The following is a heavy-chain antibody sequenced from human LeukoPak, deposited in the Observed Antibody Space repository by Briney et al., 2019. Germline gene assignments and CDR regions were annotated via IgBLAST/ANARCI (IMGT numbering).Heavy chain of an antibody. J-gene: IGHJ6*02. D-gene: IGHD2-21*02. Sequence: GGSLRLSCAASGFTVSSNYMSWVRQAPGKGLEWVSVIYSGGSTYYADSVKGRFTISRDNSKNTLYLQMNSLRAADTAVYYCARGPRNIVVVTAIPFQRPMDVWGQGTTVTVSS. V-gene: IGHV3-66*01. CDR3: ARGPRNIVVVTAIPFQRPMDV. CDR1: GFTVSSNY. CDR2: IYSGGST.